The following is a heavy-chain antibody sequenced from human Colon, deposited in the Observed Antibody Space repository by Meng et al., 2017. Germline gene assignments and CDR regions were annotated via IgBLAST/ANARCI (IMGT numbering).Heavy chain of an antibody. V-gene: IGHV4-4*02. Sequence: VPMQASGPGLVKPSGTLSLTCAVSGGSISSNWWSWVRQPPGEGLEWIGEFFHTGRTNYDPSLKSRVTISVDKSNNQFSLKLTSVTAADTAVYYCARHISILGQRGFDYWGQGTLVTVSS. D-gene: IGHD3/OR15-3a*01. CDR1: GGSISSNW. CDR2: FFHTGRT. CDR3: ARHISILGQRGFDY. J-gene: IGHJ4*02.